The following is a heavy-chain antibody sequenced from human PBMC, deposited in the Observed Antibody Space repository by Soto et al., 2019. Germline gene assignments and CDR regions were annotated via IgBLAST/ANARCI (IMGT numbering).Heavy chain of an antibody. V-gene: IGHV1-69*13. CDR2: IIPIFGTA. Sequence: SVKVSCKASGGTFSSYAISWVRQAPGQGLEWMGGIIPIFGTANYAQKFQGRVTITADESTSTAYMELSSLRSEDTAVYYCARGLVPYSSSSSWFDPWGQGTLVTASS. J-gene: IGHJ5*02. CDR1: GGTFSSYA. CDR3: ARGLVPYSSSSSWFDP. D-gene: IGHD6-6*01.